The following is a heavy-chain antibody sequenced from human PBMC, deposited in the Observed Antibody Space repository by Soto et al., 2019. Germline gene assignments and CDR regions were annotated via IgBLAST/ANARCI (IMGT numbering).Heavy chain of an antibody. Sequence: GGSLRLSCAASGFTFSSYWMSWVRQAPGKGLEWVANIKQDGSEKYYVDSVKGRFTISRDNAKNSLYLQMNGLRAEDTAVYYCARGPIPPVDYGDYEVWDYYYYYMDVWGKGTTVTVSS. J-gene: IGHJ6*03. CDR1: GFTFSSYW. D-gene: IGHD4-17*01. CDR3: ARGPIPPVDYGDYEVWDYYYYYMDV. V-gene: IGHV3-7*01. CDR2: IKQDGSEK.